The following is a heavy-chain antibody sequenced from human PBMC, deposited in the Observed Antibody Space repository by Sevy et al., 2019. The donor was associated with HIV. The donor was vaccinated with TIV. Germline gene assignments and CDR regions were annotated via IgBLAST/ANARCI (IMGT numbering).Heavy chain of an antibody. CDR1: GFTFSKYS. CDR2: FFFGCGEI. D-gene: IGHD2-8*01. Sequence: GGSLRLSCAASGFTFSKYSMSWVRQPPGKGLEWVSTFFFGCGEINYADSVKGRFTISRDNSKSSVYLQMNNLRPEDTALYYCAREGCTKPHDYWGQGTLVTVSS. V-gene: IGHV3-23*01. J-gene: IGHJ4*02. CDR3: AREGCTKPHDY.